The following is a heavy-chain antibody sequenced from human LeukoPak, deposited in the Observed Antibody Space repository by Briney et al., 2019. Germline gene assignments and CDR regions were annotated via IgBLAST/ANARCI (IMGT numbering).Heavy chain of an antibody. D-gene: IGHD3-10*01. CDR2: INHSGST. J-gene: IGHJ5*02. V-gene: IGHV4-34*01. Sequence: SETLSLTCAVYGGSFSGYYWSWIRQPPGKGLEWIGEINHSGSTNYNPSLKGRVTISVDTSKNQFSLKLSSVTAADTAVYYCARGLTMVRGVIWFDPWGQGTLVTVSS. CDR1: GGSFSGYY. CDR3: ARGLTMVRGVIWFDP.